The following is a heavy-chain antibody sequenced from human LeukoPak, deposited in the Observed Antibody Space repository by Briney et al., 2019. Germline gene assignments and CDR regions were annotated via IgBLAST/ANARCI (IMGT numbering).Heavy chain of an antibody. CDR3: GRASYSDDTRGWVPFVY. D-gene: IGHD3-22*01. V-gene: IGHV4-39*07. J-gene: IGHJ4*02. CDR2: IYYSGST. CDR1: GGSISSSSYY. Sequence: SETLSLTCTVSGGSISSSSYYWGWIRQPPGKGLEWIGSIYYSGSTYYNPSLKSRVTISADTSKNQFSLKLSSVTAAHTAVYYCGRASYSDDTRGWVPFVYWGQGTLVTVSS.